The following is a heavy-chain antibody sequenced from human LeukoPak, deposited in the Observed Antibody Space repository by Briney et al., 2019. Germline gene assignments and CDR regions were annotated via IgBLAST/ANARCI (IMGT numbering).Heavy chain of an antibody. CDR1: GGSIRSSNW. Sequence: SETLSLTCAVSGGSIRSSNWWSWVRQPPGKGPEWIGEIYHSGGTTNYNPSLKSRVTISVDKSKNQFSLQLSSVTAADTALYYCARPTGRGGYPTDPFDIWGQGTMVTVSS. CDR2: IYHSGGTT. CDR3: ARPTGRGGYPTDPFDI. D-gene: IGHD6-25*01. V-gene: IGHV4-4*02. J-gene: IGHJ3*02.